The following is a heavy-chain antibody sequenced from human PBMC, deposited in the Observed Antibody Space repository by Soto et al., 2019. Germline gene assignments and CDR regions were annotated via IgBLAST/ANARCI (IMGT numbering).Heavy chain of an antibody. CDR2: IYYSGST. Sequence: SETLSLTCTVSGGSINSGDYYWSWIRQPPGKGLEWIGYIYYSGSTYYNPSLKSRVTISVDTSKNQFSLKLSSVTAADTAVYYCAREGGFYSGSYNGAFDIWGQGTMVTVSS. CDR3: AREGGFYSGSYNGAFDI. D-gene: IGHD1-26*01. V-gene: IGHV4-30-4*01. J-gene: IGHJ3*02. CDR1: GGSINSGDYY.